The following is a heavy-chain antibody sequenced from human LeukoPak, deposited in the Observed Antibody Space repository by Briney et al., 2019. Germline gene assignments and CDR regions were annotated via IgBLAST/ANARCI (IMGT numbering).Heavy chain of an antibody. CDR1: GYPFTSYN. V-gene: IGHV1-8*01. Sequence: ASVKVSCKASGYPFTSYNVNWVRQATGQGLEWMGWMNTNSGNTGYSQNFQGRVTMTRDTSISKAYMELSSLMSEDTAVYYCARGLPKAVFGMVIEDWGQGTLVTVSS. CDR3: ARGLPKAVFGMVIED. D-gene: IGHD3-3*01. CDR2: MNTNSGNT. J-gene: IGHJ1*01.